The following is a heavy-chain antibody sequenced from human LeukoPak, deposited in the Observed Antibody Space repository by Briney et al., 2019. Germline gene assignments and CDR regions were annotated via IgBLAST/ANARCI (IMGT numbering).Heavy chain of an antibody. J-gene: IGHJ6*02. CDR1: GGSFSGYY. CDR2: INHSGST. V-gene: IGHV4-34*01. D-gene: IGHD6-13*01. Sequence: SETLSLTCAVYGGSFSGYYWSWIRQPPGKGLEWIGEINHSGSTNYNPSLKSRVTISVDTSKNQFSLKLSSVTAADTAVYYCARGFSSSWYGGYYGMDVWGQGTTVTVSS. CDR3: ARGFSSSWYGGYYGMDV.